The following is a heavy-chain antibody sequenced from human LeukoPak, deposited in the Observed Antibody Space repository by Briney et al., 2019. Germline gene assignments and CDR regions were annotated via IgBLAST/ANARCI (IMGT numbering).Heavy chain of an antibody. J-gene: IGHJ4*02. Sequence: HPGGSLRLSCAASGFTFSSYWMHWVRQVSGKGLVWVSHIDSDGSNTNYADSVKGRFTVSRDNAKNTLYLQMNSLRAEDTAMYYCARGGNYVSGSYGYWGQGTLVTVPS. D-gene: IGHD3-10*01. V-gene: IGHV3-74*01. CDR2: IDSDGSNT. CDR1: GFTFSSYW. CDR3: ARGGNYVSGSYGY.